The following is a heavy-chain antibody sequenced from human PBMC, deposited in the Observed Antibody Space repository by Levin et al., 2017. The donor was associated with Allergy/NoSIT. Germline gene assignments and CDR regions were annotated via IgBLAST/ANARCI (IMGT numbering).Heavy chain of an antibody. D-gene: IGHD2-15*01. J-gene: IGHJ4*02. CDR3: ARDDCSGGSCYSGGY. CDR2: IYPGDSDT. Sequence: EASVKVSCKGSGYSFTSYWIGWVRQMPGKGLEWMGIIYPGDSDTRYSPSFQGQVTISADKSISTAYLQWSSLKASDTAMYYCARDDCSGGSCYSGGYWGQGTLVTVSS. V-gene: IGHV5-51*01. CDR1: GYSFTSYW.